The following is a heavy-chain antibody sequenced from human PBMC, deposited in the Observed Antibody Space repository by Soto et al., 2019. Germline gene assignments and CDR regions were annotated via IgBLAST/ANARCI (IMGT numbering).Heavy chain of an antibody. V-gene: IGHV3-7*01. D-gene: IGHD2-8*01. CDR1: GFTFSSYW. CDR3: AKAESRCLYAEYFQH. CDR2: IKQDGSEK. Sequence: EVQLVESGGGLVQPGGSLRLSCAASGFTFSSYWMSWVRQAPGKGLEWVANIKQDGSEKYYVDSVKGRFTISRDNAKKSMVLQNNSLRAEDTAGDYCAKAESRCLYAEYFQHWGQGTPVTVPS. J-gene: IGHJ1*01.